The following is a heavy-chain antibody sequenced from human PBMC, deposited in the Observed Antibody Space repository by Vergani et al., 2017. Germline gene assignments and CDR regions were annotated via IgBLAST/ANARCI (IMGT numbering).Heavy chain of an antibody. Sequence: EVHLLESGGDLVQPGGSLRLSCAASGFTFNHYAMNWVRQAPGKGLEWVSGISGSGGSTYYAGSVKGRFTMSRDSYKNTLYLQMNSLSAGDTAVYYCAKANPRNSGYEYLYYYHAMDVWGQGTTVTVSS. CDR1: GFTFNHYA. J-gene: IGHJ6*02. D-gene: IGHD5-12*01. V-gene: IGHV3-23*01. CDR2: ISGSGGST. CDR3: AKANPRNSGYEYLYYYHAMDV.